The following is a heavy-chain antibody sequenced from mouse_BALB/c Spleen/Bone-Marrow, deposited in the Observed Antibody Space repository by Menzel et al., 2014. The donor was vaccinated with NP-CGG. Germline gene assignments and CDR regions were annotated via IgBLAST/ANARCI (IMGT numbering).Heavy chain of an antibody. CDR1: GFDFSRYW. D-gene: IGHD2-3*01. V-gene: IGHV4-1*02. CDR2: INPESNTI. J-gene: IGHJ3*01. CDR3: ARLGYYGWFAY. Sequence: EVMLVESGGGLVQPGGSLKLSCAASGFDFSRYWMSWVRQAPGKGLQWIGEINPESNTINYTPYLKDKFIISRDNAKNTLSLQMSKVRSEDTALYCCARLGYYGWFAYWGQGTLVTVSA.